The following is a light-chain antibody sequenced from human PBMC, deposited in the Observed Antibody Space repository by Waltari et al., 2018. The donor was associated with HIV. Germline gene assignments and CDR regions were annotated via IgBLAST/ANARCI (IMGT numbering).Light chain of an antibody. V-gene: IGLV1-51*01. CDR2: EKK. CDR1: SSNIGKNY. CDR3: GTWDDSLSVVWV. Sequence: QSVLTQPPSVSAAPGQKVTISCSGSSSNIGKNYVSWYQQFPETAPKLLIYEKKKRPPGFPDRFSGSKSGTSATLGISGLQTGDEADYYCGTWDDSLSVVWVFGGGTKLTVL. J-gene: IGLJ3*02.